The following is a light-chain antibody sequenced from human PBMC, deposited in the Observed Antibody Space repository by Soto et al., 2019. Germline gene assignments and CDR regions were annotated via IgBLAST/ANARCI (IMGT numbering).Light chain of an antibody. CDR2: TAS. CDR1: QRISTY. Sequence: DIQLTQSPSSLSASVGDRISITCRASQRISTYLNWYQQKPGKAPELEIYTASSLHSGVPSRFSGSGSGTDFTLTISSLQPEDFATYYCQQHDTTPWTFGQGTKVEV. J-gene: IGKJ1*01. V-gene: IGKV1-39*01. CDR3: QQHDTTPWT.